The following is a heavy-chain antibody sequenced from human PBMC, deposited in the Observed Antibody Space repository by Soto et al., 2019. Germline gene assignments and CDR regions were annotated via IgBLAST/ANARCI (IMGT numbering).Heavy chain of an antibody. D-gene: IGHD3-10*02. V-gene: IGHV3-74*01. Sequence: PGGSLRLSCAASGFTFSSYWMHWVRQAPGRGLVWVSHINSDGSTTTYADSVEGRFTFTRDTVATTVNMELTSLTSEDTAVYYCGRDQSGTGYYVDWFDPWGQGTLVTVSS. CDR1: GFTFSSYW. CDR3: GRDQSGTGYYVDWFDP. CDR2: INSDGSTT. J-gene: IGHJ5*02.